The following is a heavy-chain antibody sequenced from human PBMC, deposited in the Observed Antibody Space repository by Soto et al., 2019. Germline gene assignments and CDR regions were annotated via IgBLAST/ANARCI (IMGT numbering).Heavy chain of an antibody. V-gene: IGHV3-53*01. Sequence: GGSLRLSCAASGFTVSSNYMSWVRQAPGKGLEWVSVIYGGGSTYYADSVKGRFTISRDNSKNTLYLQMNSLRAEDTAVYYCARDLRTRYGMDVWGQGTTVTVSS. CDR1: GFTVSSNY. J-gene: IGHJ6*02. CDR3: ARDLRTRYGMDV. CDR2: IYGGGST.